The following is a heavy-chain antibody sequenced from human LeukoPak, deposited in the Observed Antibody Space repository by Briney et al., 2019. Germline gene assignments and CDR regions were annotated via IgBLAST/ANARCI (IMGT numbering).Heavy chain of an antibody. CDR1: GGSISNYF. Sequence: SETLSLTCTVSGGSISNYFWSWIRQPPGKGLEWVGYIYYRGSTNYNPSLKSRVTISVDTSKNQFSLKLSSVTAADTAVYYCARYQVGADYYFDYWGQGTLVTVCS. J-gene: IGHJ4*02. CDR3: ARYQVGADYYFDY. CDR2: IYYRGST. D-gene: IGHD2-2*01. V-gene: IGHV4-59*01.